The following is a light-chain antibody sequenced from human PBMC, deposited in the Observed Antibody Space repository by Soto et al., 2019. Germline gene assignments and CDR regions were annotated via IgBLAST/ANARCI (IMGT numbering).Light chain of an antibody. CDR3: QKYGYSSWT. Sequence: EIVLTQSPGTLSLSPGKRATLSCRASQSVDSKYLAWYQQKPGQAPRILIFAASSRTTGIPDRFSGSGSGTDFTLTISRLEPGDFAVYYCQKYGYSSWTFGQGTRVEIK. CDR1: QSVDSKY. J-gene: IGKJ1*01. V-gene: IGKV3-20*01. CDR2: AAS.